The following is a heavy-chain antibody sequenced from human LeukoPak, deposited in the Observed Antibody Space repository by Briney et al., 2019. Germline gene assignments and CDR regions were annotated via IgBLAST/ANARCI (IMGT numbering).Heavy chain of an antibody. CDR1: GYSISSSNW. V-gene: IGHV4-28*01. Sequence: PSDTLSLTCAVSGYSISSSNWWGWIRQPPGKGLEWIGYIYYSGSTYYNPSLKSRVTMSVDTSKNQFSLKLSSVTAVDTAVYYCAKRERGGTTGAFDIWGQGTMVTVSS. CDR2: IYYSGST. J-gene: IGHJ3*02. CDR3: AKRERGGTTGAFDI. D-gene: IGHD1-1*01.